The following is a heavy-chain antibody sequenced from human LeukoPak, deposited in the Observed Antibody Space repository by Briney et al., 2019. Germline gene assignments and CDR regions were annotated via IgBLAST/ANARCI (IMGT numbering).Heavy chain of an antibody. J-gene: IGHJ4*02. V-gene: IGHV3-48*03. CDR1: GFTFSSYE. CDR2: ISSSGTTI. Sequence: GRSLRLSCAASGFTFSSYEMNWVRQAPGKGLEWLSYISSSGTTIKYADSVKGRFTISRDNAMNSLYLQVNSLRAEDTAVYYCARIMITVTTSDYWGQGTLVTVSS. CDR3: ARIMITVTTSDY. D-gene: IGHD4-17*01.